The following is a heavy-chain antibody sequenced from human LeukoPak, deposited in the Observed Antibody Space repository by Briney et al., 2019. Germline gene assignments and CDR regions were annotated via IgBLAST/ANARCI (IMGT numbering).Heavy chain of an antibody. CDR2: IRSKANSYAT. J-gene: IGHJ4*02. CDR3: VRQISTTENY. Sequence: PGGSLRLSCAASGFTFSGSTMHWVRQASGKGLEWVGRIRSKANSYATAYAASVKGRFTISRDESKNTAYLQMNSLKTEDTAVYYCVRQISTTENYGGQGTRVTVSS. CDR1: GFTFSGST. D-gene: IGHD1-1*01. V-gene: IGHV3-73*01.